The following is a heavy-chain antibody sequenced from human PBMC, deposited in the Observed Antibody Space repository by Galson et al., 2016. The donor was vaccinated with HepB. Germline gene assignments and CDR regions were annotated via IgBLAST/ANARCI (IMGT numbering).Heavy chain of an antibody. D-gene: IGHD2-8*01. CDR3: ARGIMVIVYEIDV. V-gene: IGHV3-74*01. J-gene: IGHJ6*02. CDR1: GFTFSSYW. Sequence: SLRLSCAGSGFTFSSYWIHWVRQVPGKGLVWVARTNSDGSETNYADSVKGRFIISRDNAKNTVYLQMNSLRAEETAVYYCARGIMVIVYEIDVWGQGTTVTVSS. CDR2: TNSDGSET.